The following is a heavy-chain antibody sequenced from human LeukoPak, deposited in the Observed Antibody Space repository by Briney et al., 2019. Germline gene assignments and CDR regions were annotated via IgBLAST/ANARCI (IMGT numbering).Heavy chain of an antibody. CDR1: GFTFSSYA. D-gene: IGHD3-9*01. Sequence: GGSLRLSCAASGFTFSSYAMTWVRQAPGKGLEWVSIISGSGGSTYYADSVKGRFTISRDNSKNTLYLQMNSLRPEDTAVYYCTKDLGTEYNIFDYWGQGTLVTVSS. J-gene: IGHJ4*02. CDR3: TKDLGTEYNIFDY. CDR2: ISGSGGST. V-gene: IGHV3-23*01.